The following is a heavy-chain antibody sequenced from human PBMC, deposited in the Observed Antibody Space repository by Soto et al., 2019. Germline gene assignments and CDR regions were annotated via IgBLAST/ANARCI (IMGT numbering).Heavy chain of an antibody. CDR3: AGSYGISWYGDY. Sequence: GASVKVSCKASGGTFNNYPVTWVRQAPGQGLEWMGGIIPKLGTANYAQKFEGRVTITADESTNTAYMELNSLRPEDTAVYYCAGSYGISWYGDYWGQGTPVTVSS. CDR2: IIPKLGTA. J-gene: IGHJ4*02. V-gene: IGHV1-69*13. D-gene: IGHD3-3*02. CDR1: GGTFNNYP.